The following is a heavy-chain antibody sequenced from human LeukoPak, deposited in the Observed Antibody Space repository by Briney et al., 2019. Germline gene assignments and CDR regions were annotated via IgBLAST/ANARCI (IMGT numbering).Heavy chain of an antibody. V-gene: IGHV1-69*13. J-gene: IGHJ4*02. D-gene: IGHD2-15*01. CDR2: IIPIFGTA. CDR3: ARKYCSGGSCYFDY. CDR1: GGTFSIYA. Sequence: SVKVSFTASGGTFSIYAISWVRQAPGQGLEWMGGIIPIFGTANYAQKFQGRVTITADESTSTAYMELSSLRSEDTAVYYCARKYCSGGSCYFDYWGQGTLVTVSS.